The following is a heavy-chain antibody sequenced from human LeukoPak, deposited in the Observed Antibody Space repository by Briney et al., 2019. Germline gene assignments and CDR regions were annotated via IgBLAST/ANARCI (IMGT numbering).Heavy chain of an antibody. Sequence: GLSLRLSCAASRFTFSTYAIHWVRQAPGQGREWMGWINPNSGGTNYAQKLQGRVTMTRDTSISTACMELSGLRSDDTAVYYCAREDGYRYESWGQGALVTVSS. D-gene: IGHD5-18*01. CDR2: INPNSGGT. CDR1: RFTFSTYA. CDR3: AREDGYRYES. V-gene: IGHV1-2*02. J-gene: IGHJ5*02.